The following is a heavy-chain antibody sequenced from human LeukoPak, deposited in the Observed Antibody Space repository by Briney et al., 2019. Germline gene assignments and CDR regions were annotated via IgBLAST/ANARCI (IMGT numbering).Heavy chain of an antibody. CDR2: IYKSGST. D-gene: IGHD3-22*01. CDR3: AREEYFQDSNGYSYYFHS. CDR1: GGSIGWDY. J-gene: IGHJ4*02. Sequence: SETPSLTCTVSGGSIGWDYWSWIRQSAGKGLEWIGRIYKSGSTNYNPSFRGRVTMSVDTSKNQFSLNVTSVTAADTAVYYCAREEYFQDSNGYSYYFHSWGQGSLVTVSS. V-gene: IGHV4-4*07.